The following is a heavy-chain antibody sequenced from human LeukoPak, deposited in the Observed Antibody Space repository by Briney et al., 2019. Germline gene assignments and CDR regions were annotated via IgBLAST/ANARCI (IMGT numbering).Heavy chain of an antibody. CDR2: ISHRGSP. D-gene: IGHD4-17*01. CDR1: GGSFSNYF. J-gene: IGHJ6*03. CDR3: ARGLEGPTTTVTTDFSYYYMDV. Sequence: PSETLSLTCAVYGGSFSNYFWTWIRQPPGKGLEWIGEISHRGSPNYNPSLESRVTISLDTSKSQFSLRLTSVIAAATAVYYCARGLEGPTTTVTTDFSYYYMDVWGKGTTVIVSS. V-gene: IGHV4-34*01.